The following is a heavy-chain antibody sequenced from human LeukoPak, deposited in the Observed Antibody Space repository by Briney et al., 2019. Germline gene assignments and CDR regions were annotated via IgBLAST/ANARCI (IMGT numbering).Heavy chain of an antibody. D-gene: IGHD6-19*01. V-gene: IGHV3-23*01. CDR2: ISGSGGST. CDR1: GFTFSSYA. CDR3: AKDEEMYSSGFAPGTDFDY. Sequence: PGGSLRLSCAASGFTFSSYAMSWVRQAPGKGLEWVSAISGSGGSTYYADSVKGRFTISRDNSKNTLYLQMNSLRAEDTAVYYCAKDEEMYSSGFAPGTDFDYWGQGTLVTVSS. J-gene: IGHJ4*02.